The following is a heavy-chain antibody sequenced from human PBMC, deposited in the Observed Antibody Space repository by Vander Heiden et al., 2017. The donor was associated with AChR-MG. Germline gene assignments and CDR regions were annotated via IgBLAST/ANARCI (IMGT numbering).Heavy chain of an antibody. D-gene: IGHD4-17*01. V-gene: IGHV3-48*01. J-gene: IGHJ4*02. CDR1: GFTFGSYS. CDR3: ARDRSYGGNSGFDY. Sequence: EVQLVESGGGLVQPGGYLRLSCAASGFTFGSYSMNWVRQAPGKGLEWVSYISSSSSTIYYADSVKGRFTISRDNAKNSLYLQMNSLRAEDTAVYYCARDRSYGGNSGFDYWGQGTLVTVSS. CDR2: ISSSSSTI.